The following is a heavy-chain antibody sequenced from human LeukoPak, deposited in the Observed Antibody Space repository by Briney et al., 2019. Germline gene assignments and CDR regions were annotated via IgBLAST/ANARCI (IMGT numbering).Heavy chain of an antibody. D-gene: IGHD5-12*01. CDR1: GGTFSSHA. CDR2: IIPISGTA. Sequence: GASVKVSCKASGGTFSSHAIAWVRQAPGQGPEWMGGIIPISGTANYAQKFQGRVTITTDQSTSTAYMELSSLTSDDTAVYYCARGVGMVATISKKHFDYWGQGTLVTVSS. J-gene: IGHJ4*02. V-gene: IGHV1-69*05. CDR3: ARGVGMVATISKKHFDY.